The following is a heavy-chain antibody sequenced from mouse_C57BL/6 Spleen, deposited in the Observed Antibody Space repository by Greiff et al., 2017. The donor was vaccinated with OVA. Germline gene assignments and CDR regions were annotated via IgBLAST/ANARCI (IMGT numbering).Heavy chain of an antibody. D-gene: IGHD4-1*01. J-gene: IGHJ2*01. V-gene: IGHV7-3*01. CDR1: GFTFTDYY. CDR3: ARYDWDVGYFDY. Sequence: EVQVVESGGGLVQPGGSLSLSCAASGFTFTDYYMSWVRQPPGKALEWLGFIRNKANGYTTEYSASVKGRFTISRDNSQSILYLQMSALRAEDSATYYCARYDWDVGYFDYWGQGTTLTVSS. CDR2: IRNKANGYTT.